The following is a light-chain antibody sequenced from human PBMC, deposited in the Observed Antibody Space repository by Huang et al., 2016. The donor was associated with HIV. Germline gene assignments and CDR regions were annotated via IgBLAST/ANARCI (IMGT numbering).Light chain of an antibody. CDR3: QQQWT. CDR1: HRISSW. J-gene: IGKJ1*01. V-gene: IGKV1-5*03. Sequence: DIQMTQSPSTLSAFVGDRVTITCRTSHRISSWLAWYQQKTGKAPNLLISKASNLERWVPSRFSGNGSGTEFTLNISGLQPDDLATYYCQQQWTFGQGTKVEI. CDR2: KAS.